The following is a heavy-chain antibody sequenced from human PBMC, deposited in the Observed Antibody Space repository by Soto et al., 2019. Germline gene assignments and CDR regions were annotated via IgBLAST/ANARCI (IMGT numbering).Heavy chain of an antibody. CDR3: AKEEMRAFDY. Sequence: QVQLVESGGGVVQPGRSLRLSCAASGFTFSSYGMHWVRQAPGKGLEWVAVISYDGSNKYYADSVKGRFTISRDNSKNTLYLQMNSLRAEDTAVYYCAKEEMRAFDYWGQGTLVTVSS. V-gene: IGHV3-30*18. CDR2: ISYDGSNK. J-gene: IGHJ4*02. CDR1: GFTFSSYG.